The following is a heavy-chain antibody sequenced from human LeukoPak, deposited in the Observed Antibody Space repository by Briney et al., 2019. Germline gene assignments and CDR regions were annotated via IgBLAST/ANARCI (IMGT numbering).Heavy chain of an antibody. D-gene: IGHD6-13*01. Sequence: PSETLSLTCAVYGGSFSGYYWSWIRQPPGKGLEWIGEINHSGSTNYNLSLKSRVTISVDTSKNQFSLKLSSVTAADTAVYYCARARSGIAGFDPWGQGTLVTVSS. CDR1: GGSFSGYY. V-gene: IGHV4-34*01. CDR2: INHSGST. CDR3: ARARSGIAGFDP. J-gene: IGHJ5*02.